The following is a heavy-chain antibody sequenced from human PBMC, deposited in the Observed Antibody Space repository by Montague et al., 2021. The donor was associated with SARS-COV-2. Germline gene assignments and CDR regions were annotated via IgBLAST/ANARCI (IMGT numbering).Heavy chain of an antibody. CDR2: IFYSGST. J-gene: IGHJ3*02. CDR3: ARLPYFYDNTHDFDI. Sequence: SETLSLTCTVSGGSISSSSYYWGWIRQPPGKELEWIGNIFYSGSTYYNTSLKSRVTISVGTSKNQFSLWLSSVTAADTAVYYCARLPYFYDNTHDFDILGQGTRVTVS. D-gene: IGHD3-22*01. V-gene: IGHV4-39*01. CDR1: GGSISSSSYY.